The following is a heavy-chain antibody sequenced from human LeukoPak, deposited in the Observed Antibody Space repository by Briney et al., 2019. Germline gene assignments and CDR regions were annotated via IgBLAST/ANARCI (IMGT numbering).Heavy chain of an antibody. Sequence: SGGSLRLSYEASGFTFSSFAMHWVRQTPGKGLEYLSGISTNGGTTSHAESVKGRFTISRDNSKNTLCLQMRSLRPEDTAVYYCVKDPGGSGAYWGRGTLVTVSS. V-gene: IGHV3-64D*08. CDR2: ISTNGGTT. CDR1: GFTFSSFA. J-gene: IGHJ4*02. CDR3: VKDPGGSGAY. D-gene: IGHD1-26*01.